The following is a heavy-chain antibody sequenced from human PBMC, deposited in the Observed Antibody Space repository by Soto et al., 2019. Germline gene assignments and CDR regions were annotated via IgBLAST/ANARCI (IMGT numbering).Heavy chain of an antibody. V-gene: IGHV6-1*01. J-gene: IGHJ4*02. D-gene: IGHD1-7*01. CDR2: TYYRSKWYN. Sequence: PSQTLSLTCAISGDSVSSNSAAWNWIRQSPSRGLEWLGRTYYRSKWYNDYAVSVKSRITINPDTSKNQFSLQLNSVTPEDTAVYYCARSPWNLNYPNLRREEEFDYWGQGTLVTVSS. CDR1: GDSVSSNSAA. CDR3: ARSPWNLNYPNLRREEEFDY.